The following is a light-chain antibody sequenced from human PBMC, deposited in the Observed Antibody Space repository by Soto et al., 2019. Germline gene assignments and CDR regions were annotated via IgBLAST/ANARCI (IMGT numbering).Light chain of an antibody. V-gene: IGKV3-11*01. CDR2: EAS. CDR1: QSVSSY. CDR3: QQRSDWPLT. J-gene: IGKJ1*01. Sequence: EIVLTQSPATLSLSPGERATLYCRASQSVSSYFAWYQQKPGQAPRLLIYEASNRATGIPARFSGSGSGTDFTLTISSLEPEDFAVYYCQQRSDWPLTFGQGTKVDIK.